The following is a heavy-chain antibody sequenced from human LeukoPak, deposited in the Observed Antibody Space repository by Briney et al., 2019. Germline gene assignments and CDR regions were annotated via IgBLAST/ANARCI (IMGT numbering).Heavy chain of an antibody. CDR2: IYYSGRT. J-gene: IGHJ1*01. Sequence: ASETLSLTCSVSGDSVSSSSYYWGWVRQSPGKGLEWIGDIYYSGRTYYTSSLKSRLTISIDTSENEFSVRLTSVTAADTATYYCARRRYYDSTGYLDWGQGTQVIVSP. CDR1: GDSVSSSSYY. CDR3: ARRRYYDSTGYLD. D-gene: IGHD3-22*01. V-gene: IGHV4-39*01.